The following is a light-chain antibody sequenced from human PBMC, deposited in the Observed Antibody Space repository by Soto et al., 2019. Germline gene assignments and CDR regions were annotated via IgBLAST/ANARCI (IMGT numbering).Light chain of an antibody. Sequence: EIVLTQSPGTLSLSPGERATLSCRASQSVSTRYLAWYQQKPGQAPRLLIYGASSRATGIPDRFSGSGSETDFNLTISRLEPEDFAVYYCQQYGRSLSITFGQGTRLEIK. V-gene: IGKV3-20*01. J-gene: IGKJ5*01. CDR1: QSVSTRY. CDR3: QQYGRSLSIT. CDR2: GAS.